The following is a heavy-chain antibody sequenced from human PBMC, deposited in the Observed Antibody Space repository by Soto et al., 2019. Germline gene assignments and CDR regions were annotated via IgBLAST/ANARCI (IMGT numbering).Heavy chain of an antibody. CDR1: GFTFSSYA. CDR2: ISGSGGST. V-gene: IGHV3-23*01. Sequence: EVQLLESGGGLVQPGGSLRLSCAASGFTFSSYAMSWVRQAPGKGLEWVSAISGSGGSTYYADSVKGRFTISRDNSKNTLHLQMNSLRAEDTAVYYGAKAPLGTVTTFRYWGQGTLVTVSS. J-gene: IGHJ4*02. D-gene: IGHD4-17*01. CDR3: AKAPLGTVTTFRY.